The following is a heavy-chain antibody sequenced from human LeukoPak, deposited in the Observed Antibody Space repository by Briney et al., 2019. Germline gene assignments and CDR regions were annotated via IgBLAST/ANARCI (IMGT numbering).Heavy chain of an antibody. V-gene: IGHV3-21*01. J-gene: IGHJ4*02. CDR3: ARDRLGRGYDFWSGYYFDY. CDR2: ISSSSSYI. Sequence: GGSLRLSCAASGFTFSSYSMNWVRQAPGKGLEWVSSISSSSSYIYYADSVKGRFTISRDNAKNTLYLQMNSLRAEDTAVYYCARDRLGRGYDFWSGYYFDYWGQGTLVTVSS. CDR1: GFTFSSYS. D-gene: IGHD3-3*01.